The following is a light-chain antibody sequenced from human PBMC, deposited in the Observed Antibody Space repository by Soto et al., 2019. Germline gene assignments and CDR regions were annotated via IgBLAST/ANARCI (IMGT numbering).Light chain of an antibody. Sequence: DIVMTQSPDSLTLSLGERATINCKSSQSVFSRFRNKNYLGWFQQKPGQTPRLLIYWASTRESGVSDRFSGSGSGTDFTLTIDSLQADDVAVYYCQQYYTTPTWTFGQGTKVEV. CDR1: QSVFSRFRNKNY. CDR2: WAS. CDR3: QQYYTTPTWT. J-gene: IGKJ1*01. V-gene: IGKV4-1*01.